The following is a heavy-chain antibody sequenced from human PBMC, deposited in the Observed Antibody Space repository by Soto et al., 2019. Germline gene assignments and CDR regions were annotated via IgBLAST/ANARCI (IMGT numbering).Heavy chain of an antibody. CDR3: PRVGAVAGYFDY. Sequence: QVQLVESGGGVVQPGRSLRLSCAASGFTFSSYGMHWVRQAPGKGLEWVAVIWYDGSNKYYADSVKGRFTISRDNSKNTLYLQMNSLRAEDTAVYYCPRVGAVAGYFDYWGQGTLVTVSS. V-gene: IGHV3-33*01. J-gene: IGHJ4*02. CDR1: GFTFSSYG. CDR2: IWYDGSNK. D-gene: IGHD6-19*01.